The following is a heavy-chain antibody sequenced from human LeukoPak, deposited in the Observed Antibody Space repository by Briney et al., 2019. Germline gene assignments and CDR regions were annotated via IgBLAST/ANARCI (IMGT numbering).Heavy chain of an antibody. D-gene: IGHD2-2*02. J-gene: IGHJ4*02. V-gene: IGHV3-30*04. CDR1: GFTFSNYA. CDR3: ARGYCTTTSCYIDY. CDR2: MSYDGINK. Sequence: GRSLRLSCAASGFTFSNYAFHWVRQAPGKGLEWVAVMSYDGINKYYRDSVKGRFTISRDISKSTLYLQMNSLRAEDTAVYCCARGYCTTTSCYIDYWGQGSLVTVSS.